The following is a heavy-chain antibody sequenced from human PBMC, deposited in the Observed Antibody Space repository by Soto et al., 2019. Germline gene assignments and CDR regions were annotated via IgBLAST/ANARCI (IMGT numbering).Heavy chain of an antibody. CDR2: IYYSGST. CDR1: GGSISSYY. D-gene: IGHD5-18*01. Sequence: SETLSLTCTVSGGSISSYYWSWIRQPPGKGLEWIGYIYYSGSTNYNPSLKSRVTISVDTSKNQFSLKLSSVTAADTAVYYCAWGGYSYGYSAFDIWGQGTMVTV. J-gene: IGHJ3*02. V-gene: IGHV4-59*01. CDR3: AWGGYSYGYSAFDI.